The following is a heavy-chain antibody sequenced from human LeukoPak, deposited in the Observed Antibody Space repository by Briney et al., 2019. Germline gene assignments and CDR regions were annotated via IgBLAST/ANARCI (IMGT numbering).Heavy chain of an antibody. CDR1: GGSISTYY. CDR3: ARHGGSLGYFDY. CDR2: VYYSGTT. D-gene: IGHD1-26*01. J-gene: IGHJ4*02. V-gene: IGHV4-59*08. Sequence: PSETLSLTCSVSGGSISTYYWSWIRQTPGKGLDWIGNVYYSGTTNYNPSLKGRVTISSDTSKNQFSLNLRSVNVADTAIYYCARHGGSLGYFDYWGQGTLVTVSS.